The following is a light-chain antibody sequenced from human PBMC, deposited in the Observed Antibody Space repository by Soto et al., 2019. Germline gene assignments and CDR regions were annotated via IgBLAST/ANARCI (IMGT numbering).Light chain of an antibody. Sequence: AIQMTQSPSSLSASVGDRVTITCRASQGIRNDLGWYQQKPGKAPKLLIYATSTLQSGVPSRFSGSGSGTNFTLTIGSLQPEDFATYYCLQDYDYPRTFGGGTKVDIK. CDR3: LQDYDYPRT. V-gene: IGKV1-6*01. CDR1: QGIRND. CDR2: ATS. J-gene: IGKJ4*01.